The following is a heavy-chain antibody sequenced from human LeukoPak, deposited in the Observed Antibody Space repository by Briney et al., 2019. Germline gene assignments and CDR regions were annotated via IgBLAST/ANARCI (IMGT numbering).Heavy chain of an antibody. CDR1: GYTCTGYY. Sequence: ASVKVSCKASGYTCTGYYMHWVRQAPGQGLQWMGWVNPNSGGTTYAQKFQGRVTMTSDTSISTAYMEMSSLRSDDTAVYYCAREGGSYGPFAFDIWGQGTMVTVSS. D-gene: IGHD1-26*01. CDR2: VNPNSGGT. CDR3: AREGGSYGPFAFDI. V-gene: IGHV1-2*02. J-gene: IGHJ3*02.